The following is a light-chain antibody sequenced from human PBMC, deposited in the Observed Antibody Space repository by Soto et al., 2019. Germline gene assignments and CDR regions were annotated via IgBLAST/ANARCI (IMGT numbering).Light chain of an antibody. CDR3: QQRSNCDPT. Sequence: EIVLTQSPVTLSLSPGERATLSCRASQSVDAYLAWYQQRPGQAPRLLIFDASNRATGIPTRFSGSGSGTDFTLTISSLEPEDFAVYYCQQRSNCDPTFGQGTKVEIK. V-gene: IGKV3D-11*02. CDR2: DAS. CDR1: QSVDAY. J-gene: IGKJ1*01.